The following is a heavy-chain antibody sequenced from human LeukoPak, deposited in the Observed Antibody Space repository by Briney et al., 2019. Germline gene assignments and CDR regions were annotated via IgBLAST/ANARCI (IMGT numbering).Heavy chain of an antibody. Sequence: SETLSLTCTVSGFSINSGGYSWSWIRQHPGKGLEWIGYIYYSGGTYYHPSLKSRVTISIDTSKNQFSLKLSSVTAADTAVYYCARGGVSDYWGQGTLVTVSS. CDR2: IYYSGGT. CDR3: ARGGVSDY. J-gene: IGHJ4*02. V-gene: IGHV4-31*03. D-gene: IGHD2-8*01. CDR1: GFSINSGGYS.